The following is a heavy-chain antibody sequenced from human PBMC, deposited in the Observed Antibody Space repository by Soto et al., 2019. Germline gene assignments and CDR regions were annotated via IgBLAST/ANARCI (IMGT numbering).Heavy chain of an antibody. D-gene: IGHD2-2*02. CDR3: ARDELGYWSSTSCYRPDYYDGMDV. J-gene: IGHJ6*02. Sequence: QVQLVQSGAEVKKPGASVKVSCKASGYTFTSYGISWVRQAPGQGLEWMGWISAYNGNTNYAQKLQGRVTMTTDTSTSTAYMELRSLRADDTAVYYCARDELGYWSSTSCYRPDYYDGMDVWGQGTTVTVSS. V-gene: IGHV1-18*01. CDR2: ISAYNGNT. CDR1: GYTFTSYG.